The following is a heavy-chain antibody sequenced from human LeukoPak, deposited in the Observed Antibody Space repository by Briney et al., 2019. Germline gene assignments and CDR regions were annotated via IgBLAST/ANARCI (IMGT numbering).Heavy chain of an antibody. J-gene: IGHJ4*02. CDR2: INPNSGGT. D-gene: IGHD6-19*01. V-gene: IGHV1-2*02. Sequence: ASVKVSCKTSGYTFTGYFMHWVRQAPGQGLEWMGWINPNSGGTKYAQRFQGRVTMTRDTSISTADMELSRLRSDDTAVYFCAREVAGTIYSDYWGQGTLVTVSS. CDR3: AREVAGTIYSDY. CDR1: GYTFTGYF.